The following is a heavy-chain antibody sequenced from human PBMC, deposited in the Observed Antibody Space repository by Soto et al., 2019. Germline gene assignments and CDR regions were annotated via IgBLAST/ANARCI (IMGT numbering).Heavy chain of an antibody. J-gene: IGHJ6*02. D-gene: IGHD3-9*01. Sequence: PSETLSLTCSVSGDSISSSDSYWSLIRQAPGKGLEWIGYINSSGRTYYKPSLKSRVSISIDTSKNQFSLKLSSVTAADTAVYYCARDRGHDILTAYYYGMDVWGQGTTVTVSS. CDR3: ARDRGHDILTAYYYGMDV. V-gene: IGHV4-30-4*01. CDR2: INSSGRT. CDR1: GDSISSSDSY.